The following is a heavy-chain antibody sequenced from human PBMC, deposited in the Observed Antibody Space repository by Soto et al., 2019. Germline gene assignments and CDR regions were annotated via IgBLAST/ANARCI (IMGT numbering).Heavy chain of an antibody. CDR2: ISGSGGST. V-gene: IGHV3-23*01. CDR3: AKRDSSGYYYYYFDY. Sequence: GSLRLSCAASGFTFSSYAMSWVRQAPGKGLEWVSAISGSGGSTYYADSVKGRFTISRDNSKNTLYLQMNSLRAEDTAVYYCAKRDSSGYYYYYFDYWGQGTLATVSS. J-gene: IGHJ4*02. CDR1: GFTFSSYA. D-gene: IGHD3-22*01.